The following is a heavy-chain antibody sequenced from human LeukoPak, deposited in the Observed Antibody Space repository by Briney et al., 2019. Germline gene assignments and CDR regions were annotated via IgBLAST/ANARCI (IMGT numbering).Heavy chain of an antibody. D-gene: IGHD6-25*01. CDR2: IKQDGSEK. CDR3: AREGRGGFDI. J-gene: IGHJ3*02. CDR1: GFTFSGYW. Sequence: GGSLRLSCVASGFTFSGYWMSWIRQAPGKGLEWVANIKQDGSEKDCVGSVKGRFTISRDNAKNSVYLQMGSLRVEDTAVYYCAREGRGGFDIWGQGTMVTVSS. V-gene: IGHV3-7*01.